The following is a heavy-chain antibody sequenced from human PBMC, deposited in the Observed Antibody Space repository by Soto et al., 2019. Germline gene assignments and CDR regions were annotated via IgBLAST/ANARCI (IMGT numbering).Heavy chain of an antibody. V-gene: IGHV4-59*08. D-gene: IGHD3-3*01. J-gene: IGHJ6*03. Sequence: QVQLQESGPGLVKPSETLSLTCTVSGGSISSYYWSWIRQPRGKGLEWIGYIYYSGSTNYNPSLKSRVTISVDTSKNQFSLKLSSVTAADTAVYYCARQDLHYDFWSGYLGSGYMDVWGKGTTVTVSS. CDR2: IYYSGST. CDR3: ARQDLHYDFWSGYLGSGYMDV. CDR1: GGSISSYY.